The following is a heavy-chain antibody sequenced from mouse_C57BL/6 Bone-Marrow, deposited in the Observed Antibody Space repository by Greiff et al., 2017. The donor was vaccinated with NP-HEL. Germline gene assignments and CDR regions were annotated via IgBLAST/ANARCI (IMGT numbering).Heavy chain of an antibody. Sequence: VHVKQSGAELVRPGASVKLSCTASGFNIKDDYMHWVKQRPEQGLEWIGWIDPENGDTEYASKFKGKATITADTSSNTAYLQLSSLTSEDTAVYYCTTRLDEDYWGQGTTLTVSS. CDR1: GFNIKDDY. CDR2: IDPENGDT. CDR3: TTRLDEDY. V-gene: IGHV14-4*01. J-gene: IGHJ2*01.